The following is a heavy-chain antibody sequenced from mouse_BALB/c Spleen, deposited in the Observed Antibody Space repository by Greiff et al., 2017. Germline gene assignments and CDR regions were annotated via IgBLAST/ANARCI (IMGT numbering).Heavy chain of an antibody. V-gene: IGHV2-9*02. D-gene: IGHD2-14*01. CDR2: IWAGGST. Sequence: VKLEESGPGLVAPSQSLSITCTVSGFSLTSYGVHWVRQPPGKGLEWLGVIWAGGSTNYNSALMARLSISKDNSKSQVFLKMNSLQTDDTAMYYCARAYYRYDWYFDVWGAGTTVTVSS. J-gene: IGHJ1*01. CDR1: GFSLTSYG. CDR3: ARAYYRYDWYFDV.